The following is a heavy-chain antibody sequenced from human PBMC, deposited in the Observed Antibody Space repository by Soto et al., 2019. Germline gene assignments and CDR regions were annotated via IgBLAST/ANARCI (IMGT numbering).Heavy chain of an antibody. J-gene: IGHJ3*02. Sequence: SETLSLTCTVSGGSISSGGYYWSWIRQHPGKGLEWIGHIYYSGSTYYNPSLKSRVTISVDTSKNQFSLKLSSVTAADTAVYYCARTKLGYCSSNSCYNAFDICGQGTMVTVSS. CDR3: ARTKLGYCSSNSCYNAFDI. CDR2: IYYSGST. V-gene: IGHV4-31*03. CDR1: GGSISSGGYY. D-gene: IGHD2-2*02.